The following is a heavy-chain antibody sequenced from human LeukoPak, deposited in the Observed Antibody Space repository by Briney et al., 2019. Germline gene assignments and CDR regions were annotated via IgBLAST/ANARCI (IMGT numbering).Heavy chain of an antibody. CDR1: GYSISSGYY. J-gene: IGHJ5*02. CDR3: AKQVLNPGGNWFDP. D-gene: IGHD3-16*01. V-gene: IGHV4-38-2*02. Sequence: KPSETLSLTCTVSGYSISSGYYWGWIRQPPGKGLEWIGSIYHSGSTYYNPSLKSRVTISVDTSKNQFSLKLSSVTAADTAVYYCAKQVLNPGGNWFDPWGQGTLVTVSS. CDR2: IYHSGST.